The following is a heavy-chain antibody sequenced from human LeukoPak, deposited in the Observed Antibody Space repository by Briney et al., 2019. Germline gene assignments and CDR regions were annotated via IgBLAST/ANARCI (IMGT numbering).Heavy chain of an antibody. J-gene: IGHJ5*02. CDR3: ARSGSTSYPRNWFDP. D-gene: IGHD2-2*01. V-gene: IGHV4-39*01. Sequence: SETLTLTCTVSGAVISNYYWSWIRQPPGKGLEWIGSIYYSGSTYYNPSLKSRVTISVDTSKNQFSLKLSSVTAADTAVYYCARSGSTSYPRNWFDPWGQGTLVTVSS. CDR2: IYYSGST. CDR1: GAVISNYY.